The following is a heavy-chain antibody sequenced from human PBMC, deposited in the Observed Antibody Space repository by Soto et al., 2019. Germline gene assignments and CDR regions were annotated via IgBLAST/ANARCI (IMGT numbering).Heavy chain of an antibody. J-gene: IGHJ4*02. D-gene: IGHD6-19*01. CDR1: GGSFSGYY. Sequence: SITGAVYGGSFSGYYCSLIRHPPGKGLEWIGEINHSGSTNYNPSLKSRVTISVDTSKNQFSLKLSSVTAADTAVYYCARHVRVGSSGWSGRPATHFDYWGQGTLVPVSS. CDR2: INHSGST. CDR3: ARHVRVGSSGWSGRPATHFDY. V-gene: IGHV4-34*01.